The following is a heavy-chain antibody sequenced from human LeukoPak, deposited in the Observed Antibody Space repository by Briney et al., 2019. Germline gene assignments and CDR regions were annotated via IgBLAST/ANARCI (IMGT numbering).Heavy chain of an antibody. Sequence: GGFLRLSCAASGFTFSIYAMTWVRQAPGKGLEWVSGINGISGETYYADSVKGRFTISRDNAKNSLYLQMNSLRAEDTAVYYCAREEQLGPWHLDYWGQGTLVTVSS. J-gene: IGHJ4*02. CDR1: GFTFSIYA. D-gene: IGHD6-6*01. V-gene: IGHV3-21*01. CDR3: AREEQLGPWHLDY. CDR2: INGISGET.